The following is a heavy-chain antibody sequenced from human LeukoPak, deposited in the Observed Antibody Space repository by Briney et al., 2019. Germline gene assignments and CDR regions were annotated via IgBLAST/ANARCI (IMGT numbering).Heavy chain of an antibody. CDR1: GFTFSSYS. CDR3: ARGVLSPGIAAAGTKTYYYYMDV. Sequence: PGGSLRLSCAASGFTFSSYSMNWVRQAPGKGLEWVSSISSSSSYIYYADSVEGRFTISRDNAKNSLYLQMNSLRAEDTAVYYCARGVLSPGIAAAGTKTYYYYMDVWGKGTTVTISS. CDR2: ISSSSSYI. D-gene: IGHD6-13*01. V-gene: IGHV3-21*01. J-gene: IGHJ6*03.